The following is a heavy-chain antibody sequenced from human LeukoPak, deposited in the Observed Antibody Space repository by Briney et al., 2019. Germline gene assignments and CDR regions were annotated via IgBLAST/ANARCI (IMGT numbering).Heavy chain of an antibody. D-gene: IGHD4-23*01. CDR3: ARVDVVTVGKNAFDI. CDR2: TYTGGST. V-gene: IGHV3-53*01. J-gene: IGHJ3*02. CDR1: GFTVSSDY. Sequence: GGTLRLSCAASGFTVSSDYMSWVRQAPGKGLEWVSVTYTGGSTNYADSVKGRFSISRDNSKNTLYLQMNSLRAEDTAVYYCARVDVVTVGKNAFDIWGQGTMVTVSS.